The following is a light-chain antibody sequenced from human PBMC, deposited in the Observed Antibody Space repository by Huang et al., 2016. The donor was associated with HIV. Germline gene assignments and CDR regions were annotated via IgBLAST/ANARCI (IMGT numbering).Light chain of an antibody. CDR3: QQRSNGYI. V-gene: IGKV3-11*01. CDR1: QSVSNY. Sequence: EIVLTQSPATLSLSPGQTATLSCRASQSVSNYLAWYQQKPGQAPRLLMYDTSRRATGIPARFSVSGSGTDFTLTISSLEPEDFAVYYCQQRSNGYIFGQGTKLEIK. CDR2: DTS. J-gene: IGKJ2*01.